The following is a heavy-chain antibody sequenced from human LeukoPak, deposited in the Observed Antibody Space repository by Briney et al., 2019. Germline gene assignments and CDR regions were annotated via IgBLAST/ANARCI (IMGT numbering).Heavy chain of an antibody. D-gene: IGHD3-22*01. CDR3: ARGPNSSGYYLDY. CDR2: MNPNSGNT. CDR1: GYTFTSYD. J-gene: IGHJ4*02. V-gene: IGHV1-8*03. Sequence: ASVKVSCKASGYTFTSYDINWVRQATGQGLEWMGWMNPNSGNTGYAQKFQGRVTITRNTSISTAYMELSSLRSEDTAVYYCARGPNSSGYYLDYWGQGTLVTVSS.